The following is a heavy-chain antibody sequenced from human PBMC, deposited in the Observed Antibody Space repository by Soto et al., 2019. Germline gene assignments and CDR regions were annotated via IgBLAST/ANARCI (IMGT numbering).Heavy chain of an antibody. Sequence: SGPTLVNPTQTLTLTGTFSGFSISTTGVGVGWIRQPPGQALEWLAFTYWDNDNRYNPSLKSRLTVAKDASKSLVVLLMTNMDPVDTATYYCAHRRGGYNWEDGYFDYWRPGTLVTVSS. V-gene: IGHV2-5*02. CDR2: TYWDNDN. J-gene: IGHJ4*01. CDR1: GFSISTTGVG. CDR3: AHRRGGYNWEDGYFDY. D-gene: IGHD1-20*01.